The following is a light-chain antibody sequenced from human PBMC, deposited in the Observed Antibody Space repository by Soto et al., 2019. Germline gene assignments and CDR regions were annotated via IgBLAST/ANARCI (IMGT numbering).Light chain of an antibody. V-gene: IGLV1-51*01. CDR1: SSNIGNNY. Sequence: SVLTQPPSVSAAPGQKVTISCSGSSSNIGNNYVSWYQQLPGTAPKLLIYDNDKRPSGIPDRFSGSQSGTSATLGITGLQTGDEADYYCGTWDSSLSAGVFGGGTKVTVL. CDR2: DND. CDR3: GTWDSSLSAGV. J-gene: IGLJ2*01.